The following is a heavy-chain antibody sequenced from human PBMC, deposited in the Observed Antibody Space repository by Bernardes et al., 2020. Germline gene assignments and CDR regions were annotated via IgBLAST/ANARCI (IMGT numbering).Heavy chain of an antibody. CDR3: ARGRARSGGGFGDY. Sequence: SEPLSLTCTVSGGSISSYYWSWIRQPPGKGLEWIGYIYYSGSTNYNPSLKSRVTISVDTSKNQFSLKLSSVTAADTAVYYCARGRARSGGGFGDYWGQGTLVTVSS. D-gene: IGHD3-16*01. J-gene: IGHJ4*02. CDR2: IYYSGST. V-gene: IGHV4-59*01. CDR1: GGSISSYY.